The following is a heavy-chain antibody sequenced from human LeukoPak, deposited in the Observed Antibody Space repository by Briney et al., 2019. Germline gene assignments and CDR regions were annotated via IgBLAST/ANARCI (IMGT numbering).Heavy chain of an antibody. CDR1: GFTFSSSE. V-gene: IGHV3-48*03. CDR2: IRGSGNTI. D-gene: IGHD5-12*01. CDR3: ARAITNTWLFDY. Sequence: GRSLRLSCAASGFTFSSSEMNWVRQAPGKGLEWVSHIRGSGNTIYYADSVRGRFTISRDNAKNSLYLQMKSLTVEDTAVYYCARAITNTWLFDYWGQGTLVTVSS. J-gene: IGHJ4*02.